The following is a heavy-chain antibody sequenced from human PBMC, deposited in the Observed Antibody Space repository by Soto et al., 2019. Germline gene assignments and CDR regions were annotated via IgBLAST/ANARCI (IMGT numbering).Heavy chain of an antibody. D-gene: IGHD6-19*01. J-gene: IGHJ4*02. CDR2: IIPVLGTT. CDR1: GGTFSTYA. CDR3: ARDPAGASSGEFDS. V-gene: IGHV1-69*08. Sequence: QVQLVQSGAEVKEPGSSVKVSCRASGGTFSTYAVSWVRQAPGQGPEWMGRIIPVLGTTNYAQRFQGRITIIADKSTSSAYMELSSLRSEDTAIYYCARDPAGASSGEFDSWGQGTLVTVSS.